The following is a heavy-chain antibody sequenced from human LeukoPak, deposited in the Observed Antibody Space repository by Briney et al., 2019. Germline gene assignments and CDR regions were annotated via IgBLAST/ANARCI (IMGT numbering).Heavy chain of an antibody. CDR1: GSTSRNNG. Sequence: GGSLRLPGAAPGSTSRNNGVHGAGQPQGKGREWGAVISYDGSNKYFADSLKGRFPISRDNSKNTLYLQMDSLRPEDTAVYYCAKGSIVGARGLGDYWGQGTLVTVSS. CDR3: AKGSIVGARGLGDY. J-gene: IGHJ4*02. V-gene: IGHV3-30*18. CDR2: ISYDGSNK. D-gene: IGHD1-26*01.